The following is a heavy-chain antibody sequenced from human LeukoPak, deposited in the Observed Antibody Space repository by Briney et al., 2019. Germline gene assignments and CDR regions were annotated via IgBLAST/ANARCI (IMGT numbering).Heavy chain of an antibody. J-gene: IGHJ3*02. Sequence: GGSLRLSCAASGFTFRSYEMNWVRQAPGKGLEWVSYISSSGSTIYYADSEKGRFTISRDNAKNSLYLQMNSLRAEDTAVYYCARDSVAGSQDAFDIWGQGTMVTVSS. CDR1: GFTFRSYE. CDR2: ISSSGSTI. D-gene: IGHD6-19*01. V-gene: IGHV3-48*03. CDR3: ARDSVAGSQDAFDI.